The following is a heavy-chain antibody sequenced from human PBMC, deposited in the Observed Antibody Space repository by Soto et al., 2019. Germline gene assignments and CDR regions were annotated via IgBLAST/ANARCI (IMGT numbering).Heavy chain of an antibody. J-gene: IGHJ5*02. CDR2: INAGNGNT. CDR3: ARVISQYSSSYKNWFDP. Sequence: QVQLVQSGAEVKKPGASVKVSCKASGYTFTSYAMHWVRQAPGQRLEWMGWINAGNGNTKYSQKFQGRVTITRDTSASIAYMELSSLRSEDTAVYYCARVISQYSSSYKNWFDPWGQGTRVTVSS. V-gene: IGHV1-3*01. D-gene: IGHD6-6*01. CDR1: GYTFTSYA.